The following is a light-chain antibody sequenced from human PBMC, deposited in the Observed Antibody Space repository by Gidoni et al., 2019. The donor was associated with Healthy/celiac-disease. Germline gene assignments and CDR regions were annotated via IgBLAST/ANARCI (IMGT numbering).Light chain of an antibody. CDR1: QSVLYSSNNKNY. J-gene: IGKJ1*01. V-gene: IGKV4-1*01. CDR3: QQYYSTPT. CDR2: WAS. Sequence: VPLGERATINFKSSQSVLYSSNNKNYLAWYQQKPGQPPKLLIYWASTRESGVPDRFSGSGSGTDFTLTISSLQAEDVAVYYCQQYYSTPTFGQGTKVEIK.